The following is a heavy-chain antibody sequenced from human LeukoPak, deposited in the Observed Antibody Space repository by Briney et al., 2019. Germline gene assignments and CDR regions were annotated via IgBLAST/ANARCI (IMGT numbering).Heavy chain of an antibody. J-gene: IGHJ4*02. CDR1: GFTFSSYW. Sequence: GGSLRLSCAASGFTFSSYWMSWVRQALGKGLEWVANTKQDGSEKYFVDSVKGRFTISRDNAKNSLYLQMNSLRAEDTAVYYCARDLRGSGWYFDYWGQGTLVTVSS. D-gene: IGHD6-19*01. V-gene: IGHV3-7*01. CDR2: TKQDGSEK. CDR3: ARDLRGSGWYFDY.